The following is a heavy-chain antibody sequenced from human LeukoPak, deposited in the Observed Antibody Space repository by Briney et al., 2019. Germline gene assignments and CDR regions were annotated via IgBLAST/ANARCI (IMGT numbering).Heavy chain of an antibody. D-gene: IGHD6-13*01. CDR1: GFTFSSYS. Sequence: PGGSLRLSCAASGFTFSSYSMNWVRQAPGKGLEWVSSISSSSSYIYYADSVKGRFTISRDNAKNSLYLQMNSLRAEDTAVYYCAREVSAWYSSSWYPDYWGQGTLVTVSS. J-gene: IGHJ4*02. CDR2: ISSSSSYI. V-gene: IGHV3-21*01. CDR3: AREVSAWYSSSWYPDY.